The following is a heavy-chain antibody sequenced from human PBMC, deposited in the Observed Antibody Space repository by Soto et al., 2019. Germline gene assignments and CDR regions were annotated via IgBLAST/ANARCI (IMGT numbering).Heavy chain of an antibody. CDR2: IYHSGST. J-gene: IGHJ3*02. D-gene: IGHD3-22*01. Sequence: SETLSLTCAVFGGSISSSYWWSWVRQPPGKGLEWIGEIYHSGSTNYNPSLKSRVTISVEKSKNQFSLKLSSVTAADTAVYYCARKRGFYYDTRMDEVFEIWGQGTMVTVSS. CDR1: GGSISSSYW. CDR3: ARKRGFYYDTRMDEVFEI. V-gene: IGHV4-4*02.